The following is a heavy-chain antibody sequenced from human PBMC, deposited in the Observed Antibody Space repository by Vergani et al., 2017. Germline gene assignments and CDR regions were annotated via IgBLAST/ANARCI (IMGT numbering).Heavy chain of an antibody. Sequence: EVQLLESGGGLVQPGGSLRLSCAASGFTFSSYAMSWVRQAPGKGLEWVAAISGGGGSTYYADSEKGRFTISRDNSKNTLYLQMNSLRAEDTAVYYCSKGRSFVEPAAKQYFQHWGQGTLVTVSA. CDR3: SKGRSFVEPAAKQYFQH. J-gene: IGHJ1*01. D-gene: IGHD2-2*01. CDR2: ISGGGGST. V-gene: IGHV3-23*01. CDR1: GFTFSSYA.